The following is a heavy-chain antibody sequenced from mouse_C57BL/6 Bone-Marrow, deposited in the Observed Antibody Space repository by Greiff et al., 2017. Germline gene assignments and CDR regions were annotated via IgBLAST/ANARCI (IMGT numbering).Heavy chain of an antibody. CDR3: ARSPLDYFDY. CDR2: INPSTGGT. J-gene: IGHJ2*01. V-gene: IGHV1-42*01. CDR1: GYSFTGYY. Sequence: EVKLMESGPELVKPGASVKISCKASGYSFTGYYMNWVKQSPEKSLEWIGEINPSTGGTTYNQKFKAKATLTVDKSSSTAYMQLKSLTSEDSAVYYCARSPLDYFDYWGQGTTLTVSS.